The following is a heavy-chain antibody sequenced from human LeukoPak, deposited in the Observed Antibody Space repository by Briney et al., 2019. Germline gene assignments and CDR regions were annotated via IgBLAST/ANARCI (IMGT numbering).Heavy chain of an antibody. J-gene: IGHJ2*01. Sequence: GGSQTLSCAASGLTFSSYAMHWVRHAPGKGRECLTIISYEGSNKYYADCVEGRLTIYRDHSENTLYHQKDSLRAEDPAVYYCERSGCGGDCGRNWYFDLWGRGRLVTVCS. D-gene: IGHD2-21*02. CDR2: ISYEGSNK. CDR1: GLTFSSYA. CDR3: ERSGCGGDCGRNWYFDL. V-gene: IGHV3-30*14.